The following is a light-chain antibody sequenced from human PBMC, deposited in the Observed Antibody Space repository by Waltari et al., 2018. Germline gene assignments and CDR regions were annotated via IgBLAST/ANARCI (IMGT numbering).Light chain of an antibody. Sequence: QSALTQPASVSGSPGQSITISCTGTSSDVGTYNYVSWYQQYPGKAPTLVLYEVTNRPSGVLDRFSGSKSGSTASLTISGLQPDDEAHYYCSSYTSATTLVVFGPGTWVTV. V-gene: IGLV2-14*01. CDR3: SSYTSATTLVV. J-gene: IGLJ1*01. CDR2: EVT. CDR1: SSDVGTYNY.